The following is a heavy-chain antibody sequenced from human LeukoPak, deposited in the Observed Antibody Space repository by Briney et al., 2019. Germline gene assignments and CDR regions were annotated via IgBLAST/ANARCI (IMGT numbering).Heavy chain of an antibody. CDR1: GLTVRTDY. CDR3: VSGDYCSSTSCTEN. CDR2: MYNGGST. Sequence: GGSLRLSCAASGLTVRTDYMSWVRQDPGKGLEWISVMYNGGSTYYADSVKGRFTISRDSSENTMYLQMNSLRAEDTAVYFCVSGDYCSSTSCTENWGQGTLVTVST. D-gene: IGHD2-2*01. J-gene: IGHJ4*02. V-gene: IGHV3-66*01.